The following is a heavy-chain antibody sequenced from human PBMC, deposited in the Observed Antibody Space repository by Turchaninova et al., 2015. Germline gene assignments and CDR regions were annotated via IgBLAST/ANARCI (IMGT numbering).Heavy chain of an antibody. Sequence: QVQLVQSGAEVTKPGASVKVSCKASGYTFTVSSIHWVRPTPRQGLEGMGKINPTRGGTNNAQRVQGCLTMPREPAISTAYMGLSRLTSDDTAVYYCARVGSGDLWSGYWGQGTLVTVSS. CDR3: ARVGSGDLWSGY. CDR1: GYTFTVSS. V-gene: IGHV1-2*04. D-gene: IGHD3-3*01. J-gene: IGHJ4*02. CDR2: INPTRGGT.